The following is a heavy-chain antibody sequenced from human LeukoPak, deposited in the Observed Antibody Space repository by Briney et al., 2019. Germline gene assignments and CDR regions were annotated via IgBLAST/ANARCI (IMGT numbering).Heavy chain of an antibody. CDR1: GFTFSSYW. J-gene: IGHJ4*02. V-gene: IGHV3-7*01. Sequence: QAGGSLRLSCAASGFTFSSYWMSWVRQAPGKGLEWVANIKQDRSEKYYVDSVKGRFTISRDNAKNSLYLQMNSLRAEDTAVYYCARVSSGWYTYFDYWGQGTLVTVSS. D-gene: IGHD6-19*01. CDR2: IKQDRSEK. CDR3: ARVSSGWYTYFDY.